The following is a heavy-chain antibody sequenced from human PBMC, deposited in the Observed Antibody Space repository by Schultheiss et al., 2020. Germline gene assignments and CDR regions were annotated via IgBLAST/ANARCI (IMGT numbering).Heavy chain of an antibody. CDR1: GGSFSGYY. D-gene: IGHD1-7*01. V-gene: IGHV4-34*01. J-gene: IGHJ6*02. CDR3: ARGGITGTTPGVEGMDV. Sequence: SETLSLTCAVYGGSFSGYYWSWIRQPPGKGLEWIGEINHSGSTNYNPSLKSRVTISVDTSKNQFSLKLSSVTAADTAVYYCARGGITGTTPGVEGMDVWGQGTTVTVSS. CDR2: INHSGST.